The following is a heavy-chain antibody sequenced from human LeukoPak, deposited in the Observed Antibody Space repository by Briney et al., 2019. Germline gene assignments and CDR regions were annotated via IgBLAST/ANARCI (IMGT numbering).Heavy chain of an antibody. CDR3: AKDTSGRSLLWFGELWDYYYYGIDV. V-gene: IGHV3-23*01. CDR1: GFTFTTWT. J-gene: IGHJ6*02. Sequence: GSLRRSCAASGFTFTTWTMTWVRQAPGKGLEWVSAVSGSGGLTYYADSVKGRFTISRDNSKNTLYLQMNSLRAEDTAVYYCAKDTSGRSLLWFGELWDYYYYGIDVWGQGTTVTVSS. D-gene: IGHD3-10*01. CDR2: VSGSGGLT.